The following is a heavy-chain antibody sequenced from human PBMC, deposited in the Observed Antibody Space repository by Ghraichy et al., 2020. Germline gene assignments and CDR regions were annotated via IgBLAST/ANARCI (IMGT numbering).Heavy chain of an antibody. J-gene: IGHJ4*02. V-gene: IGHV3-23*01. CDR3: GRDTTVVTACCDY. Sequence: GGSLRLSCAASGFIFSDYAMSWVRQAPGKGLEWISTITNSGADRYYADSVRGRFTVSRDNSKNTLYLQMNSLRAEDTAVYYCGRDTTVVTACCDYWGQGTLVTVSS. CDR2: ITNSGADR. D-gene: IGHD2-21*02. CDR1: GFIFSDYA.